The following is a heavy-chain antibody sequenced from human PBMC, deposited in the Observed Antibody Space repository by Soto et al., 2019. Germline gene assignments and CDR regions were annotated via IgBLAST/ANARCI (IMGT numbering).Heavy chain of an antibody. V-gene: IGHV3-64*01. CDR3: ARDGRGIQLWLPFDY. J-gene: IGHJ4*02. Sequence: EVQLVESGGGLVQPGGSLRLSCAASGFTFSSYAMHWVRQAPGKGLEHVSAISSNGGSTYYANSVKGRFTISRDNSKNTLYLQMGSLRAEDMAVYYCARDGRGIQLWLPFDYWGQGTLVTVSS. D-gene: IGHD5-18*01. CDR1: GFTFSSYA. CDR2: ISSNGGST.